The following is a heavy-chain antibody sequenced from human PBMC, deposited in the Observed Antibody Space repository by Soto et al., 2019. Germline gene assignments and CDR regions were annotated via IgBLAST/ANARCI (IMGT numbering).Heavy chain of an antibody. CDR3: ATYYDILTGYYTSDAFDI. CDR1: GFTFSSYA. Sequence: EVQLLESGGGLVQRGGSLRLSCAAPGFTFSSYAMNWVRQAPGKGLEWVSGISGGGDRPYYAGSVKGRFTISRDNSKNTLYLQMNNLRAEDTAVYYCATYYDILTGYYTSDAFDIWGQGTLVTVSS. D-gene: IGHD3-9*01. V-gene: IGHV3-23*01. CDR2: ISGGGDRP. J-gene: IGHJ3*02.